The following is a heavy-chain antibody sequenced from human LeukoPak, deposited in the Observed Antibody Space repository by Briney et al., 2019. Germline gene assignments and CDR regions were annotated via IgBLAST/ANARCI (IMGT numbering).Heavy chain of an antibody. CDR2: IAYDGSNK. V-gene: IGHV3-30-3*01. Sequence: GGSLRLSCAASGFTFNTYAMHWVRQAPGKGLEWVAVIAYDGSNKFYADSVRGRFTISRDNSKSTLYLQMNSLRAEDTAVYYCARDENWGSTHFWGQGTLVTVSS. D-gene: IGHD7-27*01. J-gene: IGHJ4*02. CDR3: ARDENWGSTHF. CDR1: GFTFNTYA.